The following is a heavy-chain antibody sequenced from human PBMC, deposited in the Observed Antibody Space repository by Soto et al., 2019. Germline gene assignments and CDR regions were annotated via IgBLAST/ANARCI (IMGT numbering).Heavy chain of an antibody. Sequence: ASVKVSCKASGYTFTSYDINWVRQATGQGLEWMGWMNPNSGNTGYAQKFQGRVTMTRNTSISTAYMELSSLRSEDTAVYYCARVNSGAGAGGFVGIDYWGQGTLVTVSS. CDR2: MNPNSGNT. CDR1: GYTFTSYD. V-gene: IGHV1-8*01. D-gene: IGHD3-10*01. CDR3: ARVNSGAGAGGFVGIDY. J-gene: IGHJ4*02.